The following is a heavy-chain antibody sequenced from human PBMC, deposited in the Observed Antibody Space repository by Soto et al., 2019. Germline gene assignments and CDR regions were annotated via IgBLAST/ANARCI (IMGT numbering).Heavy chain of an antibody. V-gene: IGHV4-34*01. D-gene: IGHD6-19*01. Sequence: SETLSLTCAVYGGSFSGYYWSWIRQPPGKGLEWIGEINHSGSTNYNPSLKSRVTISVDTSKNQFSLKLSSVTAADTAVYYCASSVAGTLSDWGQGTLVTVSS. J-gene: IGHJ4*02. CDR3: ASSVAGTLSD. CDR2: INHSGST. CDR1: GGSFSGYY.